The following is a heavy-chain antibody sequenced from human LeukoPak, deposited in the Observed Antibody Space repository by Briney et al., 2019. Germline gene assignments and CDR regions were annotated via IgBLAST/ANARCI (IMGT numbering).Heavy chain of an antibody. J-gene: IGHJ4*02. Sequence: GGSLRLSGAAFGFTFNTYSMTWVGQGPGKGREWVCSISSTSSTIYYADSVRGRFTISRDNAKNSLYLQMNSLRAEDTAVYYCARVMVVPSSDFDYWGQGTLVTVSS. D-gene: IGHD2-15*01. CDR3: ARVMVVPSSDFDY. CDR1: GFTFNTYS. CDR2: ISSTSSTI. V-gene: IGHV3-48*01.